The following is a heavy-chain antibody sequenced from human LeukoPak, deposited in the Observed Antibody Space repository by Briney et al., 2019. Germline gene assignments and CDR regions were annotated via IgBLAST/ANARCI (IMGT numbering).Heavy chain of an antibody. V-gene: IGHV1-69*13. CDR2: IIPIFGTA. CDR3: ARNPGDCSSTSRSTGYYYYYMDV. D-gene: IGHD2-2*01. Sequence: SVKVSCKASGGTFSSYAISWVRQAPGQGLEWMGGIIPIFGTANYAQKFQGRVTITADESTSTAYMELSSLRSEDTAVYYCARNPGDCSSTSRSTGYYYYYMDVWGKGTTFTVSS. J-gene: IGHJ6*03. CDR1: GGTFSSYA.